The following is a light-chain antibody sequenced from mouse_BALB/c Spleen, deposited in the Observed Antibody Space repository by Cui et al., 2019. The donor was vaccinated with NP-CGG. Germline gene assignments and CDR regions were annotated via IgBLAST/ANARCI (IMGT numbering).Light chain of an antibody. Sequence: QAVVPQESAPTTSPGETATLTCRSSTGAVTTSNYANWVQEKPDHLFTGLIGGTNNRAPGVPARFSGSLIGDKAALTITGAQTEDEAIYFCALWYSNHWVFGGGTKLTVL. CDR3: ALWYSNHWV. V-gene: IGLV1*01. J-gene: IGLJ1*01. CDR2: GTN. CDR1: TGAVTTSNY.